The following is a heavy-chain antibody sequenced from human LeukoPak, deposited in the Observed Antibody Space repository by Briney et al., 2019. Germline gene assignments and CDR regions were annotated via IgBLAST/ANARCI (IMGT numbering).Heavy chain of an antibody. CDR3: ARVSSVVVPAAMNYYYYYYMDV. V-gene: IGHV1-69*01. Sequence: ASVKVSCKASRGTFSSYAISWVRQAPGQGLEWMGGIIPIFGTANYAQKFQGRVTITADESTSTAYMELSSLRSEDTAVYYCARVSSVVVPAAMNYYYYYYMDVWGKGTTVTVSS. CDR2: IIPIFGTA. CDR1: RGTFSSYA. J-gene: IGHJ6*03. D-gene: IGHD2-2*01.